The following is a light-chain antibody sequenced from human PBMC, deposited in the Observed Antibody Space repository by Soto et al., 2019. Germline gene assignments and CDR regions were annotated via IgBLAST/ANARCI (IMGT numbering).Light chain of an antibody. J-gene: IGLJ2*01. CDR3: AAWDDSLNGVV. Sequence: QSVLTQPPSASGTPGQRVTISCSGSSSNIGSNTVNWYQQLPGTAPKLLIYSNNQRPSGVPDRFSGSKSGTSASLAISGRQSVDEADYYCAAWDDSLNGVVFGGGTKVTVL. CDR1: SSNIGSNT. CDR2: SNN. V-gene: IGLV1-44*01.